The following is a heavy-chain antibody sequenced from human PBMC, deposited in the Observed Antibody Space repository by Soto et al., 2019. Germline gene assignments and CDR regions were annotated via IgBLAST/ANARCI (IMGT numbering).Heavy chain of an antibody. J-gene: IGHJ5*02. CDR1: GFTFSSYA. D-gene: IGHD3-3*01. Sequence: PGGSLRLSCAASGFTFSSYAMHWVRQAPGKGLEWVAVISYDGSNKYYADSVKGRFTISRDNSKNTLYLQMNSLRAEDTAVYYCVRSRVVTPYNWFDPWGQGTLVTVSS. CDR2: ISYDGSNK. V-gene: IGHV3-30-3*01. CDR3: VRSRVVTPYNWFDP.